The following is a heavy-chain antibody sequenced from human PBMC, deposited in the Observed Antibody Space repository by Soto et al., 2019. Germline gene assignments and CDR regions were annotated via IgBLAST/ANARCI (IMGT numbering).Heavy chain of an antibody. V-gene: IGHV3-23*01. J-gene: IGHJ5*02. CDR2: ISGGGVTT. Sequence: EVQLLESGGDLVQPGGSLRLSCTASGFTFSTHAMTWVRQAPGKGLEWVSAISGGGVTTYSADSVKGRVTISRDNFKTLAYMQVTRLSGEDMALYECAKLFGGDAGLRGCDPWGQGTLVSVSS. D-gene: IGHD2-21*02. CDR3: AKLFGGDAGLRGCDP. CDR1: GFTFSTHA.